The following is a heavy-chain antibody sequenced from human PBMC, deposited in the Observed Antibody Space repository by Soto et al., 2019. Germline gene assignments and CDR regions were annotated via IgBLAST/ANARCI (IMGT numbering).Heavy chain of an antibody. Sequence: EVQLLESGGGLVQPGGSLRLSCAASGFTFSSYAMSWVRQAPGKGLEWVSAISGSGGSTYYADSVKGRFTISRDNSKNTLYLQMISLRAEDTAVYYCANLRVATTLAFEDFDYWGQGTLVTVSS. CDR3: ANLRVATTLAFEDFDY. D-gene: IGHD5-12*01. CDR2: ISGSGGST. J-gene: IGHJ4*02. CDR1: GFTFSSYA. V-gene: IGHV3-23*01.